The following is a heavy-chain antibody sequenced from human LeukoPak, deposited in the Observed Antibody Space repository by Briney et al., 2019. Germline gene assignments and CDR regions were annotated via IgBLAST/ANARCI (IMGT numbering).Heavy chain of an antibody. V-gene: IGHV3-21*01. Sequence: PGGSLRLSCAASGFTFSSYSMNWVRQAPGKGLEWVSSISSSSSYIYYADSVKGRFTISRDNAKNSLYLQMNSLRAEDTAVYYCARDLIDGYSYGYGVDDAFDIWGQGTMVTVSS. CDR1: GFTFSSYS. J-gene: IGHJ3*02. CDR2: ISSSSSYI. CDR3: ARDLIDGYSYGYGVDDAFDI. D-gene: IGHD5-18*01.